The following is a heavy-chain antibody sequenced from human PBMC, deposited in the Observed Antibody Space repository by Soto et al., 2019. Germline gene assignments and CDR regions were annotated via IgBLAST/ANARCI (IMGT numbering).Heavy chain of an antibody. V-gene: IGHV4-59*01. D-gene: IGHD6-19*01. CDR2: IYYSGST. CDR1: GGSISSYY. CDR3: ARGGIAAPPGQWLARGYYYYGMDV. J-gene: IGHJ6*02. Sequence: PSETLSLTCTVSGGSISSYYWSWIRQPPGKGLEWIGYIYYSGSTNYNPSLKSRVTISVDTSKNQFSLKLSSVTAADTAVHYCARGGIAAPPGQWLARGYYYYGMDVWGQGTTVTVSS.